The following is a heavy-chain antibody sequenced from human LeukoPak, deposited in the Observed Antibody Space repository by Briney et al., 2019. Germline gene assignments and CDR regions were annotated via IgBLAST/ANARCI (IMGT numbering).Heavy chain of an antibody. V-gene: IGHV4-30-2*01. CDR1: GGSISSGGYS. CDR3: ASHGAAAGIFDY. Sequence: SETLCLTCAVSGGSISSGGYSWSRIRQPPGKGLEWIGYIYHSGSTYYNPSLKSRVTISVDRSKNQFSLRLSSVTAADTAVYYCASHGAAAGIFDYWGQGTLVTVSS. J-gene: IGHJ4*02. CDR2: IYHSGST. D-gene: IGHD6-13*01.